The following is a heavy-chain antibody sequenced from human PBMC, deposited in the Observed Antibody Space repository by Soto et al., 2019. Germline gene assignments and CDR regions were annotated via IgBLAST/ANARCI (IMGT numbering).Heavy chain of an antibody. V-gene: IGHV3-21*01. J-gene: IGHJ3*02. Sequence: GGSLRLSCAASGFTFSSYSMNWVRQAPGKGLEWVSSISSSSSYIYYADSVKGRFTISRDNAKNSLYLQMNSLRAEDTAVYYCARENWGLARADAFDIWGQGTMVTVSS. CDR2: ISSSSSYI. CDR3: ARENWGLARADAFDI. D-gene: IGHD7-27*01. CDR1: GFTFSSYS.